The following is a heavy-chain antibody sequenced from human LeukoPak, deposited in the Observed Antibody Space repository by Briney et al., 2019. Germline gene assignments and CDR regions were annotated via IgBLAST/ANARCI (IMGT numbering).Heavy chain of an antibody. Sequence: ASVKVSCKASGYTFTSYAIHWVRQAPGQRLEWMGWISAGNGNTKYSQNFQGRVTFISNTSATTAFMELSSLRSEDAAVYYCARDSGSGSSDYWGQGTLVTVSS. V-gene: IGHV1-3*01. CDR1: GYTFTSYA. J-gene: IGHJ4*02. CDR3: ARDSGSGSSDY. D-gene: IGHD1-26*01. CDR2: ISAGNGNT.